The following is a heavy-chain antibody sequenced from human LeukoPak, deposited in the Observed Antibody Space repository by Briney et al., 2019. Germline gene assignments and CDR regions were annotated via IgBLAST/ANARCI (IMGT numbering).Heavy chain of an antibody. J-gene: IGHJ3*02. CDR1: GYTFTSYG. V-gene: IGHV1-18*01. CDR3: ARIRDGYNDAYGI. Sequence: ASVKVSCKASGYTFTSYGISWVRQAPGQGLEWMGWISAYNGNTNYAQKLQGRVTMTTDTSTSTVYMELSSLRSEDTAIYYCARIRDGYNDAYGIWGQGTVVTVPS. CDR2: ISAYNGNT. D-gene: IGHD5-24*01.